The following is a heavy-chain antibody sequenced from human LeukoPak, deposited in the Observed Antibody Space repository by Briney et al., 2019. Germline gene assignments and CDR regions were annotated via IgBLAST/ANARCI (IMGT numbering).Heavy chain of an antibody. CDR1: GFPFSSYN. CDR2: ITGRCRST. J-gene: IGHJ4*02. V-gene: IGHV3-21*01. CDR3: ARDGDGYNQYYFDY. Sequence: GGSLRLSCAASGFPFSSYNMNWARQAPGKGLEWVPAITGRCRSTYYADSVKGRFTISRDSAKNSVYLQMNSLRAEDTAIYYCARDGDGYNQYYFDYWGQGTLVTVSS. D-gene: IGHD5-24*01.